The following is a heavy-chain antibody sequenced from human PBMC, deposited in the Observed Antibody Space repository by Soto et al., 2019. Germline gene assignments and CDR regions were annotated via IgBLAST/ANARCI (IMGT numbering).Heavy chain of an antibody. CDR3: ARVPYCSSTSCYLDV. V-gene: IGHV4-4*02. D-gene: IGHD2-2*01. Sequence: QVQLQESGPGLVKPSGTLSLTCAVSGGSISSGTWWSWVRQPPGKGLEWIGEIFHSGSTNYNPSLKSRVTISVDKSTSQFSLRLSSVTAADTAVYYCARVPYCSSTSCYLDVWGQGTTVTVSS. CDR2: IFHSGST. CDR1: GGSISSGTW. J-gene: IGHJ6*02.